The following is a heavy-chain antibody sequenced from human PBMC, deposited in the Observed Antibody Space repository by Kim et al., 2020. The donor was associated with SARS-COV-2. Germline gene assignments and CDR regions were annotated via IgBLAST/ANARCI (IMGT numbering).Heavy chain of an antibody. J-gene: IGHJ4*02. V-gene: IGHV3-23*01. Sequence: GRFTISRDNSKNTLYLQMNSLRAEDTAVYYCAKKLYSRGTNSPSFGEIDYWGQGTLVTVSS. CDR3: AKKLYSRGTNSPSFGEIDY. D-gene: IGHD2-15*01.